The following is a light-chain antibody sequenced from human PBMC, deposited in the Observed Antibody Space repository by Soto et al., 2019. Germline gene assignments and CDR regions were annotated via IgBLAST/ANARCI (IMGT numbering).Light chain of an antibody. CDR1: SGDVGGYNY. CDR2: EVT. CDR3: SSYTSSSARV. Sequence: QSALTQPASVSGSPGQSITISCSGTSGDVGGYNYVSRYQQHPGKAPKLMIYEVTHRPSGVSDRFSGSKSGNTASLTISGLQAEDEADYYCSSYTSSSARVFGGGTKLTVL. J-gene: IGLJ3*02. V-gene: IGLV2-14*01.